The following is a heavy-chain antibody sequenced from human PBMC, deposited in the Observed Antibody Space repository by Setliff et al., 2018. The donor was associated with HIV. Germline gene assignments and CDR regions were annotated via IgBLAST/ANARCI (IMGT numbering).Heavy chain of an antibody. CDR1: GGSISSGSYY. CDR2: IYTSGST. D-gene: IGHD3-10*01. Sequence: PSETLSLTCTVSGGSISSGSYYWSWIRQPAGKGLEWIGRIYTSGSTNYNPSLKSRVTISVDTSKNQFSLKLSSVTAADTAVYYCARDNTPYYGSGSLGIQYFDYWGQGTLVTVSS. J-gene: IGHJ4*02. CDR3: ARDNTPYYGSGSLGIQYFDY. V-gene: IGHV4-61*02.